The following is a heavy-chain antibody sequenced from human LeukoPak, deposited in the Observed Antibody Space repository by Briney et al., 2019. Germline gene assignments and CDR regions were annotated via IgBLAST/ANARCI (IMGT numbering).Heavy chain of an antibody. V-gene: IGHV1-8*02. CDR3: ARGAPGSYCSGGSCPYFDY. J-gene: IGHJ4*02. CDR1: GYTFTSYD. CDR2: VNPNSGHT. Sequence: ASVKVSCKASGYTFTSYDINWVQQATGQGLEWMGWVNPNSGHTGYAQKFQGRVTMTRNTSITTAYMELSSLTSEDTAVYYCARGAPGSYCSGGSCPYFDYWSQGTLVSVSS. D-gene: IGHD2-15*01.